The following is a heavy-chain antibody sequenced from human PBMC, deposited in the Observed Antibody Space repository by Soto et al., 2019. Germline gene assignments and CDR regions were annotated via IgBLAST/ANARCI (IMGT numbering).Heavy chain of an antibody. V-gene: IGHV5-10-1*01. J-gene: IGHJ6*02. D-gene: IGHD2-2*01. CDR3: ARLTKFVVPAARDYYYYGMDV. CDR2: VDPRDSYT. CDR1: GYSFTTFW. Sequence: GESLKISCKGSGYSFTTFWITWVLQMPGKGLEWMGTVDPRDSYTNYSPSFQGHVTISADKSISTAYLQWSSLKASDTAMYYCARLTKFVVPAARDYYYYGMDVWGQGTTVTVSS.